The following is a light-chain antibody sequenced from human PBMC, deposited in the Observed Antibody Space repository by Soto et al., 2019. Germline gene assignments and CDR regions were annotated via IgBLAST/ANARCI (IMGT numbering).Light chain of an antibody. CDR3: AVWDDSLSAA. CDR2: ANN. Sequence: QTVVTQPPSASGTPGQRVTISCSGSSSNIGSNYVYWYQQLPGTAPKLLIYANNQRPSGVPDRFSGSKSGTSASLAISGLRSEDEADYYCAVWDDSLSAAFGGGTKLTVL. V-gene: IGLV1-47*01. CDR1: SSNIGSNY. J-gene: IGLJ2*01.